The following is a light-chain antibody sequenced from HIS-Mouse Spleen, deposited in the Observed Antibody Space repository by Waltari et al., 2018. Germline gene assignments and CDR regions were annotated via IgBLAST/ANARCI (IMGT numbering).Light chain of an antibody. CDR3: SSYTSSSTF. J-gene: IGLJ1*01. CDR1: SRDVGGYNY. CDR2: EVS. Sequence: QSALTQPASVSGSPGQSLTIPCTGTSRDVGGYNYFSWYQQHPGKAPKLMIYEVSNRPSGVSNRFSGSKSGNTASLTISGLQAEDEADYYCSSYTSSSTFFGTGTKVTVL. V-gene: IGLV2-14*01.